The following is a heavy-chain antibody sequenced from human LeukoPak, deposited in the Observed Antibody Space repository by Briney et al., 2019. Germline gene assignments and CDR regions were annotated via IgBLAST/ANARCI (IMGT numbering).Heavy chain of an antibody. CDR2: IYYSGST. J-gene: IGHJ4*02. CDR3: ARERHGHPFDS. Sequence: SETLSLTCSVSGGSISSYYWSWIRQPPGKGLEWIGYIYYSGSTDYNPSLKSRVIISVDTSKNQFSLNLSSVTAADTAVYYCARERHGHPFDSWGQGTLVTVSS. V-gene: IGHV4-59*01. CDR1: GGSISSYY.